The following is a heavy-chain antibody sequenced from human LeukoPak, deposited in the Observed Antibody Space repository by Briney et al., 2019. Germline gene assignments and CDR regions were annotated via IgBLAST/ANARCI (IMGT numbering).Heavy chain of an antibody. J-gene: IGHJ6*03. CDR3: ARGRYCSSTSCYFRYYYMDV. CDR2: INHSGST. CDR1: GGSFSDYY. V-gene: IGHV4-34*01. Sequence: PSETLSLTCAVYGGSFSDYYWSWICQPPGKGLEWIGEINHSGSTNYNPSLKSRVTISVDTSKNQFSLKLSSVTAADTAVYYCARGRYCSSTSCYFRYYYMDVWGKGTTVTVSS. D-gene: IGHD2-2*01.